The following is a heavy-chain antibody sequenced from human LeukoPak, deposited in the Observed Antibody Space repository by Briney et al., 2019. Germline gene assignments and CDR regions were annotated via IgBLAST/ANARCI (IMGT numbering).Heavy chain of an antibody. CDR3: ARDRGYCSSTSCYTSYYFDY. Sequence: GASVKVSCKASGGTFSSYAISWVRQAPGQGLEWMGRIIPILGIANYAQKFQGRVTITADKSTSTAYMELSSLRSEDTAVYYCARDRGYCSSTSCYTSYYFDYWGQGTLVTVSS. CDR1: GGTFSSYA. CDR2: IIPILGIA. D-gene: IGHD2-2*02. J-gene: IGHJ4*02. V-gene: IGHV1-69*04.